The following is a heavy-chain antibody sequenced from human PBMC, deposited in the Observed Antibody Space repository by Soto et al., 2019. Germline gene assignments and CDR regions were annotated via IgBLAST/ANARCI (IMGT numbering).Heavy chain of an antibody. D-gene: IGHD4-17*01. Sequence: QVLLVESGGGVVQPGRSLRLSCAGSGFAFSIYAMHWVRQAPGKGLEWVAVMSHDGINRYYADAVKGRFTISRDNSKNTVYLEVNSPRAEDTAVYFCARSSGVTTPDFDYWGQGTLVTVSS. CDR1: GFAFSIYA. CDR3: ARSSGVTTPDFDY. CDR2: MSHDGINR. J-gene: IGHJ4*02. V-gene: IGHV3-30-3*01.